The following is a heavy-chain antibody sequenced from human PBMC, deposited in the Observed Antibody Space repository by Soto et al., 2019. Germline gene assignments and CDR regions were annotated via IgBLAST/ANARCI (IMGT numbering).Heavy chain of an antibody. D-gene: IGHD2-21*02. Sequence: EVQLVESGGGLGPPGGSLKLACAAAGFTFSGSAMHWVRQASGKGLEWVGRMRSKANNYVTAYAASVKGRFTISRDDSKNTAYLQMNSLKTEDTAVYYCTRHALQYCGGDCYLLPYFDLWGRGTLVTVSS. V-gene: IGHV3-73*02. CDR2: MRSKANNYVT. J-gene: IGHJ2*01. CDR3: TRHALQYCGGDCYLLPYFDL. CDR1: GFTFSGSA.